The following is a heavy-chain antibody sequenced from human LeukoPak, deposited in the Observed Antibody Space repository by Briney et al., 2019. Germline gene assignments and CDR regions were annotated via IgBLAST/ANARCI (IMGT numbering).Heavy chain of an antibody. CDR1: GGTFSSYA. D-gene: IGHD4-17*01. CDR2: IIPIFGTA. Sequence: GASVKVSCTASGGTFSSYAISWVRQAPGQGLEWMGGIIPIFGTANYAQKFQGRVTITADESTSTAYMELSSLRSEDTAVYYCARDASDRYGDPLTFDYWGQGTQVTVSS. J-gene: IGHJ4*02. V-gene: IGHV1-69*13. CDR3: ARDASDRYGDPLTFDY.